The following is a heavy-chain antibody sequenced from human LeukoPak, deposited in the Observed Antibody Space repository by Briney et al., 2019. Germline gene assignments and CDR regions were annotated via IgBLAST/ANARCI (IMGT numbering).Heavy chain of an antibody. CDR2: IASDGSST. V-gene: IGHV3-74*01. CDR3: ARVLNYPEFFDY. D-gene: IGHD1-7*01. CDR1: GFTFSSYW. J-gene: IGHJ4*02. Sequence: PGGSLRLSCAASGFTFSSYWMNWVRQAPGKGLVWVSRIASDGSSTTYADSVKGRFSISRDNAKNTLYLQMNSLRVEDTAVYYCARVLNYPEFFDYWGQGTLVTVSS.